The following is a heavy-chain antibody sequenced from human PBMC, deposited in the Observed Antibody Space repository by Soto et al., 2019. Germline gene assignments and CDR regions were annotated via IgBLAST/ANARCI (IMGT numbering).Heavy chain of an antibody. V-gene: IGHV5-51*01. CDR3: ARQGAAADTLPLNWFDP. D-gene: IGHD6-13*01. CDR2: IYPDNSDT. Sequence: PGESLKISCKGSGYNFPGYWIAWVRQMPGKGLEWMGIIYPDNSDTRYSPSFQGQVTISADKSINTAYVQWSGLKASDTAMYYCARQGAAADTLPLNWFDPWGPGTLVTVSS. CDR1: GYNFPGYW. J-gene: IGHJ5*02.